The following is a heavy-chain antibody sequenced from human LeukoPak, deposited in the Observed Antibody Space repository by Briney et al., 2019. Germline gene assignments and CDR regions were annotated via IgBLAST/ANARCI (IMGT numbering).Heavy chain of an antibody. CDR1: GFTFSSYW. CDR2: ISSSGSTI. J-gene: IGHJ6*04. CDR3: AELGITMIGRV. V-gene: IGHV3-48*03. Sequence: GGSLRLSCAASGFTFSSYWMSWVRQAPGKGLEWVSYISSSGSTIYYADSLKGRFTISRDNAKNSLYLQMNSLRAEDTAVYYCAELGITMIGRVWGKGTTVTISS. D-gene: IGHD3-10*02.